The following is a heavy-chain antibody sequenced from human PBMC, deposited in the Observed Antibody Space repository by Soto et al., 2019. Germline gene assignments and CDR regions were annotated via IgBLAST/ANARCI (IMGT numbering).Heavy chain of an antibody. CDR3: ASNPRKYYYDSSGYYYRHWFDP. CDR1: GGSFSGYY. V-gene: IGHV4-34*01. J-gene: IGHJ5*02. D-gene: IGHD3-22*01. Sequence: SETLSLTCAVYGGSFSGYYWSWIRQPPGKGLEWIGEINHSGSTNYNPSLKSRVTISVDTSKNQFSLKLSSVTAADTAVYYCASNPRKYYYDSSGYYYRHWFDPWGQGTLVTVSS. CDR2: INHSGST.